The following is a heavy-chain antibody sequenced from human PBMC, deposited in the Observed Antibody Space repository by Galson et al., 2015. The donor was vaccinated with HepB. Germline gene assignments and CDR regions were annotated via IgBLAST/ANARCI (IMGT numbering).Heavy chain of an antibody. D-gene: IGHD6-13*01. CDR1: GGSISSYY. V-gene: IGHV4-59*08. J-gene: IGHJ4*02. CDR2: FYYSGST. CDR3: ARRYSNNWSFDY. Sequence: SETLSLTCTVSGGSISSYYWSWIRQPPGKGLEWIGYFYYSGSTNYNPSLKSRVTISVDTSKNQFSLKLSSVTAADTAVYYCARRYSNNWSFDYWGQGTLVTVSS.